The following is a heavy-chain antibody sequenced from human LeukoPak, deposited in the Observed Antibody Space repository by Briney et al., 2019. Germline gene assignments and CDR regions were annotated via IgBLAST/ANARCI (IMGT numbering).Heavy chain of an antibody. Sequence: SETLSLTCTVSGGSISSGGYYWSWIRQHPGKGLEWIGYIYYSGSTYHNPSLKSRVTISVDTSKNQFSLKLSSVTAADTAVYYCARGFEKDAFDIGGQGQWSPSLQ. CDR2: IYYSGST. J-gene: IGHJ3*02. V-gene: IGHV4-31*03. CDR3: ARGFEKDAFDI. CDR1: GGSISSGGYY.